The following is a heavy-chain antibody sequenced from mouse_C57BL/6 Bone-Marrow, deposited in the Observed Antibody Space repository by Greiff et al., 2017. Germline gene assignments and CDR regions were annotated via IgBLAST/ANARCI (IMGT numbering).Heavy chain of an antibody. D-gene: IGHD2-2*01. CDR2: INPSSGYT. CDR3: ASLLWLRREDY. Sequence: VQLQQSGAELAKPGASVKLSCKASGYTFTSYWMHWVKQRPGQGLEWIGYINPSSGYTKYKQKFKDKATLTADKSSSTAYMPRSSLTYEDSAVYYIASLLWLRREDYWGQGTTLTVSS. CDR1: GYTFTSYW. V-gene: IGHV1-7*01. J-gene: IGHJ2*01.